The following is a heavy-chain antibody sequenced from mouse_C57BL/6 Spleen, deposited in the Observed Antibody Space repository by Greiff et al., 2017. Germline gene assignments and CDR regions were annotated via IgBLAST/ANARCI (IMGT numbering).Heavy chain of an antibody. CDR3: SPITTVVADAMDY. Sequence: QVQLQQPGAELVKPGASVKLSCKASGYTFTSYWMHWVKQRPGQGLEWIGMIHPNSGSTNYNEKFKSKATLTVDKSSSTAYMQLSSLTSEDSAVYSCSPITTVVADAMDYWGQGTSVTVSS. CDR1: GYTFTSYW. V-gene: IGHV1-64*01. J-gene: IGHJ4*01. D-gene: IGHD1-1*01. CDR2: IHPNSGST.